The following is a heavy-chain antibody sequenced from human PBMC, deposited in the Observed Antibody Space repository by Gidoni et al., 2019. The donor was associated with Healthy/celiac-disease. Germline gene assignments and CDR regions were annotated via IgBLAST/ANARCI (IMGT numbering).Heavy chain of an antibody. Sequence: QLQLQESGPEMVKPSETLSLTCTVSGGSSSGSSCYWGSPRQRPGKGVEWSGSKYYRRSTYYNPSLKRPATISVDTSKIQFSLQLSSVTAADSAVYYCASHLWVVIPVVHYFDYWGQGTLVTVSS. J-gene: IGHJ4*02. D-gene: IGHD3-22*01. CDR3: ASHLWVVIPVVHYFDY. CDR1: GGSSSGSSCY. V-gene: IGHV4-39*01. CDR2: KYYRRST.